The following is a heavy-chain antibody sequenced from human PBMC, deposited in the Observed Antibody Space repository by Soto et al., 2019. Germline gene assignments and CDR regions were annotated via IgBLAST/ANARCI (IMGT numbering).Heavy chain of an antibody. V-gene: IGHV1-24*01. CDR1: GYTLTELS. Sequence: GASVKVSCKVSGYTLTELSMHWVRQAPGKGLEWMGGFDPEDGETIYAQKFQGRVTMTEDTSTDTAYMELSSLRSEDTAVYYCATERRTLYYYGSGSYQKFDYWGQGALVTVSS. J-gene: IGHJ4*02. D-gene: IGHD3-10*01. CDR2: FDPEDGET. CDR3: ATERRTLYYYGSGSYQKFDY.